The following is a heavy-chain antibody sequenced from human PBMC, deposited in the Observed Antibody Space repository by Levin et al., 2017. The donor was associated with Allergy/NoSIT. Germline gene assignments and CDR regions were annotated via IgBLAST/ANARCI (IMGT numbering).Heavy chain of an antibody. CDR1: GGSISSYY. CDR3: ARMGNIAAAAFDY. J-gene: IGHJ4*02. D-gene: IGHD6-13*01. V-gene: IGHV4-59*08. Sequence: GSLRLSCTVSGGSISSYYWSWIRQPPGKGLEWIGYINNGGSTNYSPSLKSRVTISVDTSKNQFSLKLNSLTAADTAVYYCARMGNIAAAAFDYWGQGTLVTVSS. CDR2: INNGGST.